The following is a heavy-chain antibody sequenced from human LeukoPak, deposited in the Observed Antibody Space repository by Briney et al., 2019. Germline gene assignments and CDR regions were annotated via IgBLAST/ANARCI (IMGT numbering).Heavy chain of an antibody. J-gene: IGHJ2*01. Sequence: GGSLRLSCAASGFTFSSYAMSWVRQAPGKGLEWVLAISGSGGSTDYADSVKGRFTISRDNSKNTLYLQMNSLRAEDTAVYYCAKGGSGYSSWYFDLWGRGTLVTVSS. CDR1: GFTFSSYA. D-gene: IGHD5-18*01. V-gene: IGHV3-23*01. CDR3: AKGGSGYSSWYFDL. CDR2: ISGSGGST.